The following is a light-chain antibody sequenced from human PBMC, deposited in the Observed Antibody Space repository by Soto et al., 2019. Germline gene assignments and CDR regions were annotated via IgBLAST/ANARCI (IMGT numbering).Light chain of an antibody. V-gene: IGKV1-5*03. CDR1: QSISDW. Sequence: DIQMTQSPSTLSASVGDRVTITCRASQSISDWLAWYQQKPGKAPTLLIYKASSLESGVPSRFSGSGSGTEFTLTISSLHPDDFPTYYCQQYSSNSATFGQGTKVEIK. CDR2: KAS. J-gene: IGKJ1*01. CDR3: QQYSSNSAT.